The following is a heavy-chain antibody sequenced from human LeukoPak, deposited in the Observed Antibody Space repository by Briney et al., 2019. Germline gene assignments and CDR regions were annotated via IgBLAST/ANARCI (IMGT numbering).Heavy chain of an antibody. J-gene: IGHJ5*02. CDR3: ARAGTQMANFNFDP. CDR2: INPSGGST. D-gene: IGHD5-24*01. Sequence: ASVKVSCKASGYTFNSYYMHWVRQAPGQGLEWMGIINPSGGSTNYAQKFQGRVTITADESTSTAYMEPSSLRSEDTAVYYCARAGTQMANFNFDPWGQGTLVTVSS. V-gene: IGHV1-46*02. CDR1: GYTFNSYY.